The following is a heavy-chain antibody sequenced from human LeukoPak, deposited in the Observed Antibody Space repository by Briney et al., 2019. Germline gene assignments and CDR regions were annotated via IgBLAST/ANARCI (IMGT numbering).Heavy chain of an antibody. CDR1: GFTFSSYA. D-gene: IGHD3-10*01. J-gene: IGHJ4*02. CDR3: AKDSSSSGSTDIDY. V-gene: IGHV3-23*01. CDR2: ISGSGGST. Sequence: GGSLRLSCAASGFTFSSYAMSWVRQAPGKGLEWVSAISGSGGSTYYADSVKGRFTISRDNSKNTLYLQMNSLRAEDTAVYCCAKDSSSSGSTDIDYWGQGTLVTVSS.